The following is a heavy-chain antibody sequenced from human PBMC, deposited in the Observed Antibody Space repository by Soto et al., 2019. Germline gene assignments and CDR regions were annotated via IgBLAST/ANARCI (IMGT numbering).Heavy chain of an antibody. J-gene: IGHJ4*02. D-gene: IGHD6-25*01. CDR1: GFTFSTYA. Sequence: GGSLRLSCAASGFTFSTYAMSWVRQAPGKGLEWVSAIDKSGSRTYYTDSVKGRFTISRDNSKNTVYLQMNTLRVEDTALYFCAREKEAEGFFDYWGQGTLVTVSS. V-gene: IGHV3-23*05. CDR3: AREKEAEGFFDY. CDR2: IDKSGSRT.